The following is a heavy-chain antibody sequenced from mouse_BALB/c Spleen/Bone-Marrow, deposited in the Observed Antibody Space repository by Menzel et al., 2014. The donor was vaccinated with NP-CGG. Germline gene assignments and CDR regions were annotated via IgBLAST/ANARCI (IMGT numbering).Heavy chain of an antibody. CDR1: GFTFSDAW. Sequence: EVQGVESGGGLVQPGGSMKLSCAASGFTFSDAWMDWVRQSPEKGLEWVAEIRNKANNHATYYAESVKGMFTISRDDSKSSVYLQMNSLRAEDTGIYYCTREDGYSPFAYWGQGTLVTVST. D-gene: IGHD2-3*01. CDR2: IRNKANNHAT. CDR3: TREDGYSPFAY. V-gene: IGHV6-6*01. J-gene: IGHJ3*01.